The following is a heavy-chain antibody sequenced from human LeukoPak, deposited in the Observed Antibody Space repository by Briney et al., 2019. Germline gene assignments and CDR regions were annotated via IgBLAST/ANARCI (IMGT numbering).Heavy chain of an antibody. CDR1: GFSVSSYW. J-gene: IGHJ1*01. V-gene: IGHV3-74*01. CDR3: ARAASCGGDCSSSYLQH. CDR2: INTDGSST. Sequence: GGSLRLSCAASGFSVSSYWMHWVRQAPGKGLVWVSRINTDGSSTSYADSVKGRFNISRDNAKNTLYLQMNSLRAEDMAVYYCARAASCGGDCSSSYLQHWGQGTLATVSS. D-gene: IGHD2-21*02.